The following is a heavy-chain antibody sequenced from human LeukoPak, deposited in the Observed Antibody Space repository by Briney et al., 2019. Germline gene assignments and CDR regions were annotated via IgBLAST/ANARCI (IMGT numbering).Heavy chain of an antibody. J-gene: IGHJ6*03. CDR1: GSSISSGSYY. V-gene: IGHV4-61*02. Sequence: ASETLSLTCTVSGSSISSGSYYWSWIRQPAGKGLEWIGRIYTSGSTNYNPSLKSRVTISVDTSKNQFSLKLSSVTAADTAVYYCARATLIVVVPAAMNYYYMDVWGKGTTVTVSS. D-gene: IGHD2-2*01. CDR3: ARATLIVVVPAAMNYYYMDV. CDR2: IYTSGST.